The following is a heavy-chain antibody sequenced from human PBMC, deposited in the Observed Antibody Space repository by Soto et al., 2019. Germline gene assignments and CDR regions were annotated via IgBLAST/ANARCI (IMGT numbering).Heavy chain of an antibody. CDR2: IYYSGST. J-gene: IGHJ4*02. D-gene: IGHD6-13*01. CDR1: GGSFSGYY. CDR3: AREGGQQQLVDFDY. Sequence: SETLSLTCAVYGGSFSGYYWNWIRQPPGKGLEWIGYIYYSGSTYYNPSLKSRVTISVDTSKNQFSLKLSSVTAADTAVYYCAREGGQQQLVDFDYWGQGTLVTVS. V-gene: IGHV4-34*09.